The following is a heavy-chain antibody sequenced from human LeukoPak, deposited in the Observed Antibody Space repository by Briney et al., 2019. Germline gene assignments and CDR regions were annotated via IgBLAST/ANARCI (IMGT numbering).Heavy chain of an antibody. Sequence: GGSLRLSCAASGFMFSDHWMSWVRQAPGKGPEWVANINAHGSQQYSVDSLKGRFTVSRDNAKNSLYLQMKSLRAEDTAVYYCAGNWNLGGMDVWGLGTTVTVSS. CDR2: INAHGSQQ. D-gene: IGHD1-1*01. CDR1: GFMFSDHW. V-gene: IGHV3-7*01. J-gene: IGHJ6*02. CDR3: AGNWNLGGMDV.